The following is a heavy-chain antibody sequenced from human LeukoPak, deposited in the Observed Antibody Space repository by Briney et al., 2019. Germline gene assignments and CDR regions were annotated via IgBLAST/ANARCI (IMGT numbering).Heavy chain of an antibody. CDR2: IRYDGSNK. Sequence: PGGSLRLSCAASGFTFSSYGMHWVRQAPGKGLEWVAFIRYDGSNKYYADSVMGRFTISRDNSKNTLYLQMNSLRAEDTAVYYCAKLNRIVGAFGAFDIWGQGTMVTVSS. V-gene: IGHV3-30*02. CDR1: GFTFSSYG. J-gene: IGHJ3*02. CDR3: AKLNRIVGAFGAFDI. D-gene: IGHD1-26*01.